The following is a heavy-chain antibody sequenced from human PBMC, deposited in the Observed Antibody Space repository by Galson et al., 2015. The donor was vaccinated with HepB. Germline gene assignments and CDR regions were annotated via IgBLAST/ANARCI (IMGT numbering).Heavy chain of an antibody. CDR3: AKAAGGSHRSYYFDS. D-gene: IGHD3-16*02. CDR1: GFTFSCCA. CDR2: IHNDDDTT. V-gene: IGHV3-23*01. Sequence: SLRLSCAASGFTFSCCAMTWVRQTPGKGLEWISLIHNDDDTTQHADSVKGRFSISRDNSKNEVSLQMNSLIAEDTAVYFCAKAAGGSHRSYYFDSWGQGTTVTVSS. J-gene: IGHJ4*02.